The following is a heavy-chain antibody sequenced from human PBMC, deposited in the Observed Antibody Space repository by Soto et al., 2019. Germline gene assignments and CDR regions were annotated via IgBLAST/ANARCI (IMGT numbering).Heavy chain of an antibody. V-gene: IGHV1-69*01. CDR2: IIPIFGTA. D-gene: IGHD3-9*01. Sequence: QVQLVQSGAEVKKPGSSVKVSCKASGGTFSSYAISWVRQAPGQGLEWMGGIIPIFGTANYAQKFQGRVTITADESTSTAYMERSSLRSEDTAVYYCARGFLSDILTGYRGQYYFDYWGQGTLVTVSS. CDR3: ARGFLSDILTGYRGQYYFDY. J-gene: IGHJ4*02. CDR1: GGTFSSYA.